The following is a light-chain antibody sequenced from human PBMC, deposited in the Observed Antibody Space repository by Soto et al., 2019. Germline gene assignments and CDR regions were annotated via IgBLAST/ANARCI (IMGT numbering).Light chain of an antibody. CDR3: SSYTSSSSLAYV. CDR1: SSDVGAYNY. J-gene: IGLJ1*01. V-gene: IGLV2-14*01. Sequence: QSALTQPASVSASPGQSITISCTGTSSDVGAYNYVSWYQQHPGKAPKLMIYEVSNRPSGVSNRFSGSKSGSTASLTISGLQAADEADYYCSSYTSSSSLAYVFGTGTKVTVL. CDR2: EVS.